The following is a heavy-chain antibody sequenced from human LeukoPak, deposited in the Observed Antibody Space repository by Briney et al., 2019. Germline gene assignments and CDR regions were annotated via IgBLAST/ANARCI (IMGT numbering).Heavy chain of an antibody. CDR2: IYTSGST. J-gene: IGHJ4*02. CDR1: GGSISSHY. Sequence: SETLSLTCTVSGGSISSHYWSWIRQPAGKGLEWIGRIYTSGSTNYNPSLKSRVTMSVDTSKSQFSLKLSSVTAADTAVYYCARVRYSGYEVDYWGQGTLVTVSS. D-gene: IGHD5-12*01. CDR3: ARVRYSGYEVDY. V-gene: IGHV4-4*07.